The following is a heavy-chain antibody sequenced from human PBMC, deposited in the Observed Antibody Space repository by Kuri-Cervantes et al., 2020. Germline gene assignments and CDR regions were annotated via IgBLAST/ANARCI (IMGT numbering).Heavy chain of an antibody. CDR3: ARDSEKLSLDY. CDR1: GFTFSSYW. Sequence: GGSLRLSCAASGFTFSSYWMSWVRQAPGKGLEWVANIKQDGSEKYYVDSVKGRFTISRDNAKNSLYLQMNGLRAEDTAVYYCARDSEKLSLDYWGQGTLVTVSS. CDR2: IKQDGSEK. V-gene: IGHV3-7*01. J-gene: IGHJ4*02. D-gene: IGHD3-16*02.